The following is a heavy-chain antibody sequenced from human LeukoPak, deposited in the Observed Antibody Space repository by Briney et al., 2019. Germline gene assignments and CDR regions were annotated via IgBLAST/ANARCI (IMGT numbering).Heavy chain of an antibody. CDR2: IKTDGSTI. CDR3: ARWGPSGSFGN. CDR1: GFVFSNYW. J-gene: IGHJ4*02. D-gene: IGHD1-26*01. Sequence: GGSLRLSCAASGFVFSNYWMHWVRQAPGKGLVWVSRIKTDGSTITYADSVKGRFTISRDNAMNTLYLQMNSLGAEDTAVYYCARWGPSGSFGNWGQGTLVTVSS. V-gene: IGHV3-74*01.